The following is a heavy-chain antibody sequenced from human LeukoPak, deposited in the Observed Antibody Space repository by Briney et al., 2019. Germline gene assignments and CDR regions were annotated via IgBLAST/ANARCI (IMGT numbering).Heavy chain of an antibody. V-gene: IGHV4-34*01. D-gene: IGHD6-13*01. CDR3: ASLGSSSWYALPPFDY. CDR2: INHSGST. J-gene: IGHJ4*02. Sequence: SETLSLTCAVYGGSFSGYYWSWIRQPPGKGLEWIGEINHSGSTNYNPSLKSRVTISVDTSKNQFSLKLSSVTAADPALYYCASLGSSSWYALPPFDYWGQGTLVTVSS. CDR1: GGSFSGYY.